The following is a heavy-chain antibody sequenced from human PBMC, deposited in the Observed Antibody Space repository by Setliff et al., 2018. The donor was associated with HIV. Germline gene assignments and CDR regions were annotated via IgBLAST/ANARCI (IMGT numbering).Heavy chain of an antibody. CDR1: GYTFTSYY. Sequence: ASVKVSCKASGYTFTSYYMHWVRQAPAQGLEWMGIINPSGGSTGYAQKFQGRVTMTRDTSTSTVYMELSSLRSEDTAVYYCAAGQITMIRGAPYYYHYGVDVWGQGTTVTSP. J-gene: IGHJ6*02. CDR3: AAGQITMIRGAPYYYHYGVDV. CDR2: INPSGGST. V-gene: IGHV1-46*01. D-gene: IGHD3-10*01.